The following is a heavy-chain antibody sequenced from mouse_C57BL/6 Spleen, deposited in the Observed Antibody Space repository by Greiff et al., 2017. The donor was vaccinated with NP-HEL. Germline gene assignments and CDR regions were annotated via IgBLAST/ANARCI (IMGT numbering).Heavy chain of an antibody. D-gene: IGHD1-1*01. J-gene: IGHJ3*01. CDR2: ISSGSSTI. CDR1: GFTFSDYG. CDR3: ASGDYGSSPAWFAY. Sequence: LVESGGGLVKPGGSLKLSCAASGFTFSDYGMHWVRQAPEKGLEWVAYISSGSSTIYYADTVKGRFTISRDNAKNTLFLQMTSLRSEDTAMYYCASGDYGSSPAWFAYWGQGTLVTVSA. V-gene: IGHV5-17*01.